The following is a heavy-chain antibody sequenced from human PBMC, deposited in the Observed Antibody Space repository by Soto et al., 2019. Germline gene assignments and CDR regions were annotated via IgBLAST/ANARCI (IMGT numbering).Heavy chain of an antibody. J-gene: IGHJ3*02. CDR2: IIPIFGTA. V-gene: IGHV1-69*13. Sequence: SVKVSCKASGGTFSSYAISWVRQAPGQGLEWMGGIIPIFGTANYAQKFQGRVTITADESTSTAYMELSSLRSEDTAVYYCARAGLPQPCSGGSCYGGAFDIWGPGTMVTVSS. CDR1: GGTFSSYA. D-gene: IGHD2-15*01. CDR3: ARAGLPQPCSGGSCYGGAFDI.